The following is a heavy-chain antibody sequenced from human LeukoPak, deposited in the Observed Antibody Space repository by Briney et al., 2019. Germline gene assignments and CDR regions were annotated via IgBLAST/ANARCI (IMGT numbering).Heavy chain of an antibody. CDR1: GFRFSSYG. CDR3: ARDDAVRGYYYYYGMDV. J-gene: IGHJ6*02. V-gene: IGHV3-30*19. Sequence: PGGSLRLSCTASGFRFSSYGMHWVRQAPGKGLEWVAVISYDGSNKYYADSVKGRFTISRDNSKNTLYLQMNSLRAEDTAVYYCARDDAVRGYYYYYGMDVWGQGTTVTVSS. D-gene: IGHD3-10*01. CDR2: ISYDGSNK.